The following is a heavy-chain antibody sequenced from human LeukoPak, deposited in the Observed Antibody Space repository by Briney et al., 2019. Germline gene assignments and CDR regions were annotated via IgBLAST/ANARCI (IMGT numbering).Heavy chain of an antibody. CDR2: ISAYNGNT. J-gene: IGHJ4*02. Sequence: GASVKVSCKASGYTFTSYGISWVRQAPGQGLEWMGWISAYNGNTNYAQKLQGRVTMTTDTSTSTAYMELRSLRSDDTAVYYCARPRGNYYDSMHYFDYWGQGTLVTVSS. D-gene: IGHD3-22*01. CDR1: GYTFTSYG. V-gene: IGHV1-18*01. CDR3: ARPRGNYYDSMHYFDY.